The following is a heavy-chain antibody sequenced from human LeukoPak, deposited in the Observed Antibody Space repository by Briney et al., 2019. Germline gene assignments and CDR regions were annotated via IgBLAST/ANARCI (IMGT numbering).Heavy chain of an antibody. D-gene: IGHD1-26*01. CDR2: TYYRSKWYN. V-gene: IGHV6-1*01. CDR3: ARDRGSLRYYFDY. Sequence: SPTLSLTFAISGDSVSINSVAWNWIRQSPSRGLEWLGSTYYRSKWYNDYALSVKSRITINPDTSKNQFSLQLNSVTPEDTAVYYCARDRGSLRYYFDYWGQGTLVTVSS. J-gene: IGHJ4*02. CDR1: GDSVSINSVA.